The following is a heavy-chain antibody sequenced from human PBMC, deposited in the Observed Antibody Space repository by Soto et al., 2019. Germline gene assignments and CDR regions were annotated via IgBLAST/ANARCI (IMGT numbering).Heavy chain of an antibody. D-gene: IGHD3-10*01. Sequence: QVQLQQWGAGLLKPSETLSLTCAVYGGSFSGYSWTWIRQPPGTGLEWIGEINHSGSTNYNPSLKSRVTISVDTSKSQFSLKLPSVTAADTAVYYCARDKITGLFDYWGQGTLVTVSS. CDR1: GGSFSGYS. CDR3: ARDKITGLFDY. CDR2: INHSGST. J-gene: IGHJ4*02. V-gene: IGHV4-34*01.